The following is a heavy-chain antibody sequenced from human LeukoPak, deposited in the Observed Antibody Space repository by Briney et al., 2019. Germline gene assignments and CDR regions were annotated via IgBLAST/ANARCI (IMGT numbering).Heavy chain of an antibody. CDR1: GFTFSSYW. Sequence: GGSLRLSCAASGFTFSSYWMSWVRQAPGKGLEWVANIKQDGSEKYYVDSVKGRFTISRDNAKNSLYLQMNSLRAEDTAVYYCAKSYIVVVTAILDYWGQGTLVTVSS. J-gene: IGHJ4*02. CDR3: AKSYIVVVTAILDY. V-gene: IGHV3-7*03. D-gene: IGHD2-21*02. CDR2: IKQDGSEK.